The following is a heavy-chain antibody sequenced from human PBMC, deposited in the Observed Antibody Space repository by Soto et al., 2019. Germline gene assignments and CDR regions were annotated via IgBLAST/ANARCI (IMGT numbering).Heavy chain of an antibody. V-gene: IGHV1-8*02. CDR2: MNPGSGKT. CDR1: GYTFINFD. Sequence: QVQLVQSGAEVKEPGASVRVSCKASGYTFINFDISWVRQAAGQGLEWLGWMNPGSGKTGYASKFQGRVAMTSDASTRTSHLELSSLASDVTAVYYCARRESAGSRDWLDPWGEETLVTFSS. CDR3: ARRESAGSRDWLDP. J-gene: IGHJ5*02. D-gene: IGHD6-13*01.